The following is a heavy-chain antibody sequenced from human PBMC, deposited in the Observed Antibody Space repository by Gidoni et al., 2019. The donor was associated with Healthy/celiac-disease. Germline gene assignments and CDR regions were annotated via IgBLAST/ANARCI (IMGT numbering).Heavy chain of an antibody. CDR2: IWYDGSNK. Sequence: QVQLVESGGGVFQPGRSLRLSCAASGFTVSSYGMHWVRQAPGKGLEWVAVIWYDGSNKYYADSVKGRFTISRDNSKNTLYLQMNSLRAEDTAVYYCARGGVLLWFGELDYWGQGTLVTVSS. V-gene: IGHV3-33*01. D-gene: IGHD3-10*01. CDR1: GFTVSSYG. CDR3: ARGGVLLWFGELDY. J-gene: IGHJ4*02.